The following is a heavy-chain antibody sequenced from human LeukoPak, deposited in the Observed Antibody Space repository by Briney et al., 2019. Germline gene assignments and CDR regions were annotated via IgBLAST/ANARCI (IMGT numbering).Heavy chain of an antibody. CDR1: GGSILSRSYY. CDR3: AVDTALDYYYYYMDV. CDR2: IYYGGST. D-gene: IGHD5-18*01. Sequence: SETLSLTCTVSGGSILSRSYYWGWIRQPPGKGLEWIGSIYYGGSTDYNPSLKSRVIISVDTSKNQFSLKLSSVTAADTAVYYCAVDTALDYYYYYMDVWGKGTTVTVSS. J-gene: IGHJ6*03. V-gene: IGHV4-39*07.